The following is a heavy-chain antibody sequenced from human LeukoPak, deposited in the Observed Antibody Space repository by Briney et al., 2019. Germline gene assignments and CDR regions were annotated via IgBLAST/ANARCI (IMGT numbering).Heavy chain of an antibody. V-gene: IGHV3-7*05. CDR1: GFGFSTFW. CDR3: ARGFHNSCDY. D-gene: IGHD6-6*01. CDR2: INPDGSER. Sequence: PGGSLRLSCEASGFGFSTFWMNWVRQAPGKGLEWVANINPDGSERYYVDSVKGRFSISRDSAKSSLYLHMNSLRVEDTAVYYCARGFHNSCDYWGQGALVTVSS. J-gene: IGHJ4*02.